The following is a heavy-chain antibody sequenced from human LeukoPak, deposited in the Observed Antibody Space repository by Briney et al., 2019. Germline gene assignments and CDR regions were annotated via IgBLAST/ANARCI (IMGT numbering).Heavy chain of an antibody. CDR2: IYHSGST. V-gene: IGHV4-38-2*02. J-gene: IGHJ4*02. D-gene: IGHD1-26*01. CDR3: AREGYSGSYFGFFDY. CDR1: GYSISSGYY. Sequence: SETLSLTCTVSGYSISSGYYWGWIRQPPGKGLEWIGSIYHSGSTYYNPSLKSRVTISVDTSKNQFSLKLSSVTAADTAVYYCAREGYSGSYFGFFDYWGQGTLVTVSS.